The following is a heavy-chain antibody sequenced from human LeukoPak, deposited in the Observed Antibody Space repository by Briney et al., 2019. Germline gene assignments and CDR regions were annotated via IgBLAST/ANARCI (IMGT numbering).Heavy chain of an antibody. D-gene: IGHD6-13*01. V-gene: IGHV3-21*01. J-gene: IGHJ4*02. CDR3: ARSSGNIAAAGSYLLL. Sequence: GGSLRLSCAASGFTFSNAWMSWVRQAPGKGLEWVSSISTSSSYIYYADSVKGRFTISRDNAKKSLYLQMNTLRAEDTAVYYCARSSGNIAAAGSYLLLWGQGTLVTVSS. CDR1: GFTFSNAW. CDR2: ISTSSSYI.